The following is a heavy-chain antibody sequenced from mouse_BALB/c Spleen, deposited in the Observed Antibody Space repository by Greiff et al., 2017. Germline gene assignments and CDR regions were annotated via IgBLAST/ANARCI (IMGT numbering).Heavy chain of an antibody. Sequence: EVKLVESGGDLVKPGGSLKLSCAASGFTFSSYGMSWVRQTPDKRLEWVATISSGGSYTYYPDSVKGRCTISRDNAKNTLYLQMSSLKSEDTAMYYCARPELGRGWFAYWGQGTLVTVSA. D-gene: IGHD4-1*01. J-gene: IGHJ3*01. CDR1: GFTFSSYG. V-gene: IGHV5-6*01. CDR2: ISSGGSYT. CDR3: ARPELGRGWFAY.